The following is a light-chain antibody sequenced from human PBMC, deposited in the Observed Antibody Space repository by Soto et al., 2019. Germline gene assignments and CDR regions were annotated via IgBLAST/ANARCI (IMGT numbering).Light chain of an antibody. J-gene: IGKJ4*02. CDR1: QSVSSN. CDR2: CVS. V-gene: IGKV3-15*01. Sequence: EVVMTQSPATLSVSPGERLTLSCRASQSVSSNLAWYQQKPGQTPRLLIYCVSTRATGIPARFSGSGSGTKFTLTVSSLQSEDFAVYYCQQYSNWPLTFGGGTRVEIK. CDR3: QQYSNWPLT.